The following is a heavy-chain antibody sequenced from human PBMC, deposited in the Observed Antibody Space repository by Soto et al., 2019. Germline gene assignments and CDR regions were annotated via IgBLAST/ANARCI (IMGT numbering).Heavy chain of an antibody. CDR3: ARVVVWNYAYYYYGMDV. V-gene: IGHV1-18*04. CDR1: GYTFTSYG. D-gene: IGHD1-7*01. J-gene: IGHJ6*01. Sequence: ASVKVSCKSSGYTFTSYGISWVRQAPGQGLEWMGWISAYNGNTNYAQKLQGRVTMTTDTSTSTAYMELRSLRSDDTAVYYCARVVVWNYAYYYYGMDVWGQGTKVTVSS. CDR2: ISAYNGNT.